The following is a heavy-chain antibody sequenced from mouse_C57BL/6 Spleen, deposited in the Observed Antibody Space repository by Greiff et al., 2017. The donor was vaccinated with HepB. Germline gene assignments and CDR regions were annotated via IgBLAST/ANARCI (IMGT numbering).Heavy chain of an antibody. Sequence: EVQGVESGTVLARPGASVKMSCKTSGYTFTSYWMHWVKQRPGQGLEWIGAIYPGNSDTSYNQKFKGKAKLTAVTSASTAYMELSSLTNEDSAVYYCTRAEHEHDYDRVYAMDYWGQGTSVTVSS. CDR3: TRAEHEHDYDRVYAMDY. CDR1: GYTFTSYW. V-gene: IGHV1-5*01. CDR2: IYPGNSDT. J-gene: IGHJ4*01. D-gene: IGHD2-4*01.